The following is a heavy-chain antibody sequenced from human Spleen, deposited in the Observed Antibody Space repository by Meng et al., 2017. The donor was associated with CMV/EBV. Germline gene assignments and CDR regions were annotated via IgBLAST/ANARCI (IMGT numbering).Heavy chain of an antibody. CDR1: GGTFSSYE. D-gene: IGHD2-2*01. Sequence: SVKVSCKASGGTFSSYEISWVRQAPGQGLEWMGRIIPIFATTNYAQKFQGRVTITADKSTSTAYMELSSLRSEDTAVYYCAREARVRYQLLRAYYYGMDVWGQGTTVTVSS. J-gene: IGHJ6*02. CDR2: IIPIFATT. CDR3: AREARVRYQLLRAYYYGMDV. V-gene: IGHV1-69*06.